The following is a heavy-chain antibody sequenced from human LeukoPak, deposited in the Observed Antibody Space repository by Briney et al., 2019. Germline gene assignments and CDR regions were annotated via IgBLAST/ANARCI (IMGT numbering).Heavy chain of an antibody. V-gene: IGHV3-11*01. D-gene: IGHD6-19*01. CDR3: ARVEIAEAGIDYLDY. J-gene: IGHJ4*02. Sequence: KTGGSLRLSCAASGFTFIDYYMSWIRQAPGKGLEWVSYISSSGSTVYYADSVKGRFTISRDNANNSVFLQMNSLRAEDTAVYFCARVEIAEAGIDYLDYWGQGTLVTVSS. CDR2: ISSSGSTV. CDR1: GFTFIDYY.